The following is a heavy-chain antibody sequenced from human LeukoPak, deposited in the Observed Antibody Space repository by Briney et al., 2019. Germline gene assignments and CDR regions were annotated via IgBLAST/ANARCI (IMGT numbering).Heavy chain of an antibody. CDR3: ARSQPSSWFDF. V-gene: IGHV4-31*03. D-gene: IGHD6-13*01. CDR1: GGAIRSGGYY. CDR2: INNRATT. Sequence: SETLSLTCTVSGGAIRSGGYYWTWIRQLPGKGLEWIAYINNRATTYYNPSLRSRITMSVDLSKNEFTLNLSSMTVADTAMYYCARSQPSSWFDFWGRGSLVIVSS. J-gene: IGHJ4*02.